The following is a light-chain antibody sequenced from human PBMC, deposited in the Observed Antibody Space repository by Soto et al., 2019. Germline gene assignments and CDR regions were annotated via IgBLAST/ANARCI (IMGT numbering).Light chain of an antibody. CDR3: FSFTTDWTHV. V-gene: IGLV2-14*02. J-gene: IGLJ1*01. CDR2: EVS. Sequence: QSALTQPASVSGPPGQSIVISCNGSSSDVGSYDLVSWYLQYPGKAPKLIISEVSNRPSGVSNRFSGSKSGTAASLTISGLQTEDEADYFCFSFTTDWTHVFGTGTKVTVL. CDR1: SSDVGSYDL.